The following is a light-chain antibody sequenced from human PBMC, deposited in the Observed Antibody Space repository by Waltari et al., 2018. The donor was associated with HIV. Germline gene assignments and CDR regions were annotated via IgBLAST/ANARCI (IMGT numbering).Light chain of an antibody. CDR1: QGVGSN. CDR2: AVS. CDR3: QQYKDWPPLT. J-gene: IGKJ4*01. Sequence: EIVMTQSPATLSVSPGERATLSCRATQGVGSNLAWYQQNTGQAPRLLIFAVSTSATGIPARFSGRGFGTEFTLTISSLQSDDVAVYYCQQYKDWPPLTFGGGTKVEI. V-gene: IGKV3D-15*01.